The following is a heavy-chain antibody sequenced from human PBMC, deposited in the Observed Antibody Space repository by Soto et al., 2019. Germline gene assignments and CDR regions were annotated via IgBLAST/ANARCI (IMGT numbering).Heavy chain of an antibody. CDR1: GYTFTSYY. V-gene: IGHV1-46*01. J-gene: IGHJ4*02. CDR3: ARSYYDYVWGSYRSAHFDY. D-gene: IGHD3-16*02. Sequence: VKVSCKASGYTFTSYYMHWVRQAPGQGLEWTGIINPSGDSTSYAQKFQGRVTMTRDTSTSTVYMELSSLRSEDTAVYYCARSYYDYVWGSYRSAHFDYWGQGTLVTVSS. CDR2: INPSGDST.